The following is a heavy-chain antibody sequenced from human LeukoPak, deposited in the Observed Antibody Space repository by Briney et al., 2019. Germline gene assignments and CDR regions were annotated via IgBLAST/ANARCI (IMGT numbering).Heavy chain of an antibody. CDR3: ARGQYGDYPGNYFDY. Sequence: PSETLSLTCTVSGGSISSSRYYWGWIRQPPGKGLEWIGSMYYSGSTYYNPSLKSRVTISVDTSKNQFSLKLSSVTAADTAVYYCARGQYGDYPGNYFDYWGQGTLVTVSS. J-gene: IGHJ4*02. D-gene: IGHD4-17*01. V-gene: IGHV4-39*01. CDR2: MYYSGST. CDR1: GGSISSSRYY.